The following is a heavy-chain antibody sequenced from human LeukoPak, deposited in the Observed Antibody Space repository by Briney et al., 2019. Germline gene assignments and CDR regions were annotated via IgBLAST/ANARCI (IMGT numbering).Heavy chain of an antibody. D-gene: IGHD4-17*01. Sequence: ASETLSLTCTVSGGSISSYYWSWIRQPAGKRLEWIGRIYTSGSTNYNPSLKSRVTMSVDTSKNQFSLKLSSVTAADTAVYYCARDWGWDGNYGALWAFDIWGQGTMVTVSS. J-gene: IGHJ3*02. CDR3: ARDWGWDGNYGALWAFDI. CDR2: IYTSGST. V-gene: IGHV4-4*07. CDR1: GGSISSYY.